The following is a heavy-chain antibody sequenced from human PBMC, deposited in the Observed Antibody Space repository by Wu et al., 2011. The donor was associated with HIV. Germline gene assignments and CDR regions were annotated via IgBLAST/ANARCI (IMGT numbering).Heavy chain of an antibody. CDR1: RHLQQVC. CDR2: IIPIFGTA. CDR3: ARDFGGDGDS. V-gene: IGHV1-69*14. D-gene: IGHD2-21*01. J-gene: IGHJ4*02. Sequence: QVRLGAGLGTEVRKPRVLGEGLLQGFWRHLQQVCYHWVRQAPGQGLEWMGGIIPIFGTANYAQKFQGRVTITADKSTSTAYMELSSLRSEDTAMYYCARDFGGDGDSWGQGTLVTVSS.